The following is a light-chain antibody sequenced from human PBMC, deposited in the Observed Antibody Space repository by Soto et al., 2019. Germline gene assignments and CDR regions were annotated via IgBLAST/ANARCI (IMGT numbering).Light chain of an antibody. CDR2: AAS. J-gene: IGKJ1*01. V-gene: IGKV1-27*01. CDR1: QGINNY. CDR3: QKYNSAPWT. Sequence: DIQMTQSPSSLSASVGDRVTITCRASQGINNYLAWYQQNPGKVPKLLIYAASTLQSGVPTRFSGSGSETDFTLTISSLQPEDVATSYCQKYNSAPWTFGQGNKVEIK.